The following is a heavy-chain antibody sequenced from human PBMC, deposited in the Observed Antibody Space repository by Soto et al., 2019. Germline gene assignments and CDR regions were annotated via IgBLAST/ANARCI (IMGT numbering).Heavy chain of an antibody. V-gene: IGHV1-69*13. J-gene: IGHJ6*02. CDR1: GGTFSSYA. CDR3: AREHTKTQVTEKNYYYYGMDV. Sequence: SVKVSCKASGGTFSSYAISWVRQAPGQGLEWMGGIIPIFGTANYAQKFQGRVTITADESTSTAYMELSSLRSEDTAVYYCAREHTKTQVTEKNYYYYGMDVWGQGTTVTVSS. CDR2: IIPIFGTA. D-gene: IGHD4-4*01.